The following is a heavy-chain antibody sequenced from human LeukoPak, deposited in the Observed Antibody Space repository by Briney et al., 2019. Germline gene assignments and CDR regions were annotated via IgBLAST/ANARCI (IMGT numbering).Heavy chain of an antibody. V-gene: IGHV3-33*01. CDR3: ARVGGKYYDFWSGYPLTNWFDP. CDR1: GFTFSSYG. J-gene: IGHJ5*02. CDR2: IWYDGSNK. Sequence: GGSLRLSCAASGFTFSSYGMHWVRQAPGKGLEWVAVIWYDGSNKYYADSVKGRFTISRDNSKNTLYLQMNSLRAEDTAVYYCARVGGKYYDFWSGYPLTNWFDPWGQGTLVTVSS. D-gene: IGHD3-3*01.